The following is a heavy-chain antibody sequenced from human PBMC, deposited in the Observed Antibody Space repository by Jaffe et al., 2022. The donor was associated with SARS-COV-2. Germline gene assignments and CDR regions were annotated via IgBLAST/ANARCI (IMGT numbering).Heavy chain of an antibody. V-gene: IGHV3-21*01. CDR3: ARDERYLYDSSGYYLSRYYYMDV. Sequence: EVQLVESGGGLVKPGGSLRLSCAASGFTFSDYNINWVRQAPGKGLEWISSISSSGSFISYADSVKGRFTISRDNAKDSLYLQMHNLRAEDTAVYYCARDERYLYDSSGYYLSRYYYMDVWGKGTTVTVSS. D-gene: IGHD3-22*01. CDR2: ISSSGSFI. J-gene: IGHJ6*03. CDR1: GFTFSDYN.